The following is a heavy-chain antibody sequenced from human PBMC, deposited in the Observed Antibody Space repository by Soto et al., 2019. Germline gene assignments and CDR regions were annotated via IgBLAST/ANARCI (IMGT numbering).Heavy chain of an antibody. D-gene: IGHD3-22*01. Sequence: QVQLVQSGAEVKKPGSSVKVSCKASGGTFSSYAITWVRQAPGQGLEWMGGIIPIFGTANYAQKFQGRVTIGGDDSSRTAYMEVSGLRSEDTDVYYCARDRGPSSGYYPYWFDPWGQGALVTVSS. V-gene: IGHV1-69*12. CDR1: GGTFSSYA. CDR3: ARDRGPSSGYYPYWFDP. J-gene: IGHJ5*02. CDR2: IIPIFGTA.